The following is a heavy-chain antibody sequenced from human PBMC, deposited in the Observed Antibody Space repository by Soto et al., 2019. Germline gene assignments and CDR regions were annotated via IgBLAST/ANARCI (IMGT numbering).Heavy chain of an antibody. Sequence: QVQLVESGGGVVQPGRSLRLSCKASGFTLRNYAMHWVRQAPGKGLEWLGVISYDGSRQFYADSLEGRFTISRDGSKNTLYLQMNSLRLEDTAVYFCGRERNSGDYRTADYWGQGTLVTVSS. J-gene: IGHJ4*02. CDR1: GFTLRNYA. CDR3: GRERNSGDYRTADY. D-gene: IGHD3-22*01. CDR2: ISYDGSRQ. V-gene: IGHV3-30*14.